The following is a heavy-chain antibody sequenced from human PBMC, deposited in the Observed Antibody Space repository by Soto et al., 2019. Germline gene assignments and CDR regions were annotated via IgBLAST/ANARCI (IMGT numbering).Heavy chain of an antibody. Sequence: SVKVSCKASGGTFSSYAIGWVRQAPGQGLEWMGGIIPIFGTADYAQKFQGRVTITADESTSTAYMELSSLRSEDTAVYYCASHSGSSPEGRYYYNMDVWGQGTTVTV. J-gene: IGHJ6*02. CDR1: GGTFSSYA. V-gene: IGHV1-69*13. CDR2: IIPIFGTA. D-gene: IGHD1-26*01. CDR3: ASHSGSSPEGRYYYNMDV.